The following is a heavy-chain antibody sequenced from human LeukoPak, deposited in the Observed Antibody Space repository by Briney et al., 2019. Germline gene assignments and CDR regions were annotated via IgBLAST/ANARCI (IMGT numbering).Heavy chain of an antibody. Sequence: PGGSVRLSCAASGFTFSNYAMSWVRQAAGKGLECVSAISGSGGGTYYADSVKGRFTISRDNSKNTLYLQMNSLRAEDTAVYYCAKDGSYLELGDYWGQGTLVTVSS. V-gene: IGHV3-23*01. J-gene: IGHJ4*02. CDR1: GFTFSNYA. CDR3: AKDGSYLELGDY. CDR2: ISGSGGGT. D-gene: IGHD1-7*01.